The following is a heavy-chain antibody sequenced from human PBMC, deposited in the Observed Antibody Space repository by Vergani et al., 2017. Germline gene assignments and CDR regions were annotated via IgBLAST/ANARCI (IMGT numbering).Heavy chain of an antibody. CDR1: EYSFGNYW. CDR3: ARRYCSSTSCYGSTRWFDP. J-gene: IGHJ5*02. D-gene: IGHD2-2*01. Sequence: EVELVQSGPEMRKPGESLKILCKGSEYSFGNYWIGWVRQMPGKGLEWMGIIYPGDSDTRYSPSFQGQVTISADKSISTAYLQWSSLKAADTAMYYCARRYCSSTSCYGSTRWFDPWGQGTLVTVSS. CDR2: IYPGDSDT. V-gene: IGHV5-51*03.